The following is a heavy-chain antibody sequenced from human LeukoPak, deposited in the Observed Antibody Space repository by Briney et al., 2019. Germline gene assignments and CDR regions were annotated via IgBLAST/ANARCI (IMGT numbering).Heavy chain of an antibody. CDR1: GYNFTGYW. CDR2: IYPGDSDT. D-gene: IGHD2-8*01. J-gene: IGHJ6*03. V-gene: IGHV5-51*01. CDR3: ARTNRYCTNGVCPLGYYYYMDV. Sequence: GESLKISCKASGYNFTGYWIGWVRQMPGKGLEWMGIIYPGDSDTRYSPSFQGQVTISVDESISAAYLQWRRLEASDTAMYYCARTNRYCTNGVCPLGYYYYMDVWGKGTTVTVSS.